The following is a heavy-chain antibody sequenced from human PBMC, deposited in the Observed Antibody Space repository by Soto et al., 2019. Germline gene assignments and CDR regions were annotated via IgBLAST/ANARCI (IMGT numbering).Heavy chain of an antibody. D-gene: IGHD6-6*01. J-gene: IGHJ4*02. CDR3: ARDSGSSAFDY. CDR2: INPGGGST. V-gene: IGHV1-46*01. Sequence: ASVKVSCKASGYTFTSYYMHWVRQAPGQGPEWMGIINPGGGSTTYAQKFQGRVTVTRDTSTSTVYMELNSLRSEDTAVYYCARDSGSSAFDYWGQGALVTVS. CDR1: GYTFTSYY.